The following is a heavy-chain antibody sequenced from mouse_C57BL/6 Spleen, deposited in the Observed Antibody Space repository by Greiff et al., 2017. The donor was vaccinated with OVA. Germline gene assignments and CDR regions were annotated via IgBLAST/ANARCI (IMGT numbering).Heavy chain of an antibody. V-gene: IGHV1-15*01. CDR1: GYTFTDYE. CDR3: TRSEGKDY. D-gene: IGHD2-1*01. Sequence: VNVVESGAELVRPGASVTLSCKASGYTFTDYEMHWVKQTPVHGLEWIGAIDPENGGTAYNQKFKGKAILTADKSSSTAYMELRSLTSEDSAVYYCTRSEGKDYWGQGTTLTVSS. J-gene: IGHJ2*01. CDR2: IDPENGGT.